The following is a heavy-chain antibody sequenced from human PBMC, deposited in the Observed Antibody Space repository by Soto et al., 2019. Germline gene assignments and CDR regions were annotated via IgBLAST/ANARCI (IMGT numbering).Heavy chain of an antibody. D-gene: IGHD3-3*01. J-gene: IGHJ6*02. CDR1: GGSISGGDYY. CDR2: IYHSGST. Sequence: SETLSLTCTVSGGSISGGDYYWTWIRQPPGKGLEYIGYIYHSGSTYYNPSLKSRVAISIGTSKNQFSLKLSSVTAADTAVYYCARVLLRFGEWLSPSGLDVWGQGTTVTVSS. V-gene: IGHV4-30-4*01. CDR3: ARVLLRFGEWLSPSGLDV.